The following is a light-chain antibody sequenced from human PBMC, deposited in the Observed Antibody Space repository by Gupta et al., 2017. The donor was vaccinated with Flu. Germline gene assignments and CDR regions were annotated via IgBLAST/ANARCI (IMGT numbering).Light chain of an antibody. CDR1: QTINNH. CDR3: QQSDDRPRT. V-gene: IGKV1-39*01. CDR2: AAS. J-gene: IGKJ1*01. Sequence: DIQMTQSPSSLSASVGDRVTITCRASQTINNHLNWYQQKPGRAPKILIYAASTLRSAVPSRFSDSGSGTDFTLAINNVQPEDFATYYCQQSDDRPRTFGQGTKVEIK.